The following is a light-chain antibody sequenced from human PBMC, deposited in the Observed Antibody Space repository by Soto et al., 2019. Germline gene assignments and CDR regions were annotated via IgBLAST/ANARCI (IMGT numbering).Light chain of an antibody. J-gene: IGKJ4*01. V-gene: IGKV3-11*01. CDR1: QSVSSY. CDR2: DES. Sequence: EIVLTQSPATLSLSPGERATLPCRPSQSVSSYLAWYQQKPGQDPRILIYDESNRATGIQARFSGSGSGTDFTLTISSLEPEDFAVYYCQQRSNWLTLGGGHKVDIK. CDR3: QQRSNWLT.